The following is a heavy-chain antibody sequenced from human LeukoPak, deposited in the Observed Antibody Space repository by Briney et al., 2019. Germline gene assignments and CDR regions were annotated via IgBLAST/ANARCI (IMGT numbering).Heavy chain of an antibody. CDR3: AREGYDLNYYYYGMDV. V-gene: IGHV3-23*01. CDR1: GFTFSSYA. D-gene: IGHD5-12*01. CDR2: ISGSGGST. J-gene: IGHJ6*02. Sequence: GGSLRLSCAASGFTFSSYAMSWVRQAPGKGLEWVSAISGSGGSTYYADSVKGRFTISRDNSKNTLYLQMNSLRAEDTAVYYCAREGYDLNYYYYGMDVWGQGTTVTVSS.